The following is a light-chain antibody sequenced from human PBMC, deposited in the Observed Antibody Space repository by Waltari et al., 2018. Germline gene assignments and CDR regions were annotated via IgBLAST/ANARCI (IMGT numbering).Light chain of an antibody. CDR3: QQYNGYWT. CDR2: KAS. V-gene: IGKV1-5*03. J-gene: IGKJ1*01. Sequence: DIXMTQXPSTLSASVGDRVTITCRASQSISSWLAWYQQKPGTAPKLLIYKASTLESGVPSRFSGSGSGTEFTLTINSLHPDDFATYYCQQYNGYWTFGQGTKVEIK. CDR1: QSISSW.